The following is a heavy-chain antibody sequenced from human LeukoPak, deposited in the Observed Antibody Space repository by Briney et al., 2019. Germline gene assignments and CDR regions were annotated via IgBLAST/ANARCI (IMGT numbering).Heavy chain of an antibody. V-gene: IGHV1-18*01. CDR3: ARDFDDFWSGYPLGSLWDV. J-gene: IGHJ6*04. CDR2: ISAYNGNI. CDR1: GYTFTSYG. D-gene: IGHD3-3*01. Sequence: ASVKVSCKASGYTFTSYGISWVRQAPGQGLEWMGWISAYNGNINYAQKLQGRVTMTTDTSTSTAYMELRSLRSDDTAVYYCARDFDDFWSGYPLGSLWDVWGKGTTVTVSS.